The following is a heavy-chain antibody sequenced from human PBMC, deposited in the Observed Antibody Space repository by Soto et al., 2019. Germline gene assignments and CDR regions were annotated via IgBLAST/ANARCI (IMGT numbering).Heavy chain of an antibody. CDR3: VRIRYQLPSSVLWLDP. CDR1: GYTFTGYY. D-gene: IGHD3-16*01. CDR2: INPNSGGT. J-gene: IGHJ5*02. V-gene: IGHV1-2*02. Sequence: ASVKVSCKASGYTFTGYYMHWVRQAPGQGLEWMGWINPNSGGTNYAQKFQGRVTMTRDTSISTAYMELSRLRSDDTAVYYCVRIRYQLPSSVLWLDPWGQGTPVTVSS.